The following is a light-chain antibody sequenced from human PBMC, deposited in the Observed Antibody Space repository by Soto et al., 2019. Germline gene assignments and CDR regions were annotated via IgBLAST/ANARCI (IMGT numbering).Light chain of an antibody. J-gene: IGLJ1*01. CDR1: SSNIGAGYD. V-gene: IGLV1-51*01. CDR2: DDD. Sequence: QSALTQPPSVSGAPGQRVTISCTGSSSNIGAGYDVHWYQQVPGTAPKLLIYDDDKRPSGIPDRFSGSKSGTSATLGITGFQTGDEADYYCGSWDSSLSAYVFATGTKLTVL. CDR3: GSWDSSLSAYV.